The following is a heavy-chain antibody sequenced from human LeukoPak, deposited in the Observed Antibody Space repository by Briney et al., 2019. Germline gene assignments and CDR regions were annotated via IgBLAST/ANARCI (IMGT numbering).Heavy chain of an antibody. CDR3: ARNPGSIAAAGEADY. V-gene: IGHV1-2*02. D-gene: IGHD6-13*01. CDR2: INPNSGGT. CDR1: GYTFTGYY. Sequence: GASVKVSCKASGYTFTGYYMHWVRQAPGQGREWMGWINPNSGGTNYAQKFRGRVTMTRDTSISTAYMELSRLRSDDTAVYYCARNPGSIAAAGEADYWGQGTLVTVSS. J-gene: IGHJ4*02.